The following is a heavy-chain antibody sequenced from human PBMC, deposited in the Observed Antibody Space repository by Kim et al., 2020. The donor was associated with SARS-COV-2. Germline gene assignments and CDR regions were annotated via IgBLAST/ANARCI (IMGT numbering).Heavy chain of an antibody. D-gene: IGHD6-13*01. CDR1: GYSISSSNW. Sequence: SETLSLTCAVSGYSISSSNWWGWIRQPPGKRLEFIGYIYYSGSTYYNPSLKSRVTMSVDTSKNQFSLKLSSVTAVDTAVYYCARNPSIAAARGWFDPWGQGTLVTVSS. CDR3: ARNPSIAAARGWFDP. J-gene: IGHJ5*02. CDR2: IYYSGST. V-gene: IGHV4-28*01.